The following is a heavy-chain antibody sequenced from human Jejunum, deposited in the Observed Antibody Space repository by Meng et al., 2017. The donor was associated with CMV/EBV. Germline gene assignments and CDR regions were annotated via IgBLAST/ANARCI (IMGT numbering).Heavy chain of an antibody. D-gene: IGHD3-16*01. CDR2: INTTTGNP. Sequence: HAQLVQSGAQFKNPGSSVKVSRKASVYSVTSYAMNCVRQGPGQGLEEMGGINTTTGNPTDAQGFTGRFVFSLDTSVSTAYLQITRLKAEDTAVYYCARGVGGDTSGDYWGQGTLVTVSS. CDR1: VYSVTSYA. CDR3: ARGVGGDTSGDY. J-gene: IGHJ4*02. V-gene: IGHV7-4-1*02.